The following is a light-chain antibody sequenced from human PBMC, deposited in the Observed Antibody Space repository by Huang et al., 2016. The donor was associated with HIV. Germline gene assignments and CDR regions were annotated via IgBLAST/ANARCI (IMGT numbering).Light chain of an antibody. J-gene: IGKJ1*01. CDR3: QQYYSSPQT. CDR1: QSVYSSSTSQDY. Sequence: DVILTQSPDSLAVSLGEMATLHCRSSQSVYSSSTSQDYMAWFQQKPGQPPRLLLFWASTRKAGVPDRFSGSGSGTHFTLTIANLEAEDAAIYYCQQYYSSPQTFGQGTRVEVK. V-gene: IGKV4-1*01. CDR2: WAS.